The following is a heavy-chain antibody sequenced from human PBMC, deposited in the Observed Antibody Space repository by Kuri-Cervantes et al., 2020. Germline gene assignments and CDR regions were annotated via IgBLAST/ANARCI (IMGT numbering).Heavy chain of an antibody. V-gene: IGHV3-30*04. CDR3: ARVTLAFDI. D-gene: IGHD1-14*01. CDR2: TSYNGGNK. CDR1: GFTFSYYA. Sequence: GESLKISCAASGFTFSYYAMHWVRQAPGKGLEWVAVTSYNGGNKYYADSVKGRFTISRDNSKNTLYLQMNSLRVEDTAVYYCARVTLAFDIWGHGTMVTVSS. J-gene: IGHJ3*02.